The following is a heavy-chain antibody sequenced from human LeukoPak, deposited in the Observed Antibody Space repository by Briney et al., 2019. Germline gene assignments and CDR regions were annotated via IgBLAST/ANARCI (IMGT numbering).Heavy chain of an antibody. V-gene: IGHV3-53*01. J-gene: IGHJ4*02. D-gene: IGHD3-22*01. CDR3: AREYYDSNGYYSYYFDY. Sequence: PGGSLRLSCAASGFTVSSNYMSWVRQAPGKGLEWVSVIYSGGSTYYADSVKGRFTISRDNSKNTLYLQMNSLRAEDTAVYYCAREYYDSNGYYSYYFDYWGQGTLLTVSS. CDR1: GFTVSSNY. CDR2: IYSGGST.